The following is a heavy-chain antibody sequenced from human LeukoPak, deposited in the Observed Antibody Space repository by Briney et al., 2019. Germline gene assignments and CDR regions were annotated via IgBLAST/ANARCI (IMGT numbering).Heavy chain of an antibody. D-gene: IGHD3-3*01. J-gene: IGHJ4*02. V-gene: IGHV3-33*01. CDR1: GFTFSSYG. CDR2: IWYDGRNK. CDR3: ARDRSYDFWSGYSTPDY. Sequence: PGRSLRLSCAASGFTFSSYGMHWVRQAPGKGLEWVAVIWYDGRNKYYADSVKGRFTISRDNSKNTLDLQMNSLRAEDTAVYYCARDRSYDFWSGYSTPDYWGQGTLVTVSS.